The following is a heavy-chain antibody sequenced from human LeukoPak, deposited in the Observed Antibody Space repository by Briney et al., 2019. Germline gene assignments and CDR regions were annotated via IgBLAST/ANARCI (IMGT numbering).Heavy chain of an antibody. Sequence: GGSLRLSCAASGFTFSTYAMNWVRQAPGKGLEWVSGISGSGDSTYSAGSVKGQFTISRDNSKNMLYLQMDSLRADDTAVYYCARDRRGEYYFDYWGQGTLVTVSS. CDR3: ARDRRGEYYFDY. CDR2: ISGSGDST. D-gene: IGHD3-10*01. CDR1: GFTFSTYA. V-gene: IGHV3-23*01. J-gene: IGHJ4*02.